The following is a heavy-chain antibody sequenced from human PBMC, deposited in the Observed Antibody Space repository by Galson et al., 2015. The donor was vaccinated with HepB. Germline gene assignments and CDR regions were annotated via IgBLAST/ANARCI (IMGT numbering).Heavy chain of an antibody. CDR3: ARHEEEEQRRAHSIVVVPATKARWFDP. V-gene: IGHV4-34*01. D-gene: IGHD2-2*01. CDR2: INHSGST. Sequence: ETLSLTCAVYGGSFSGYYWSWIRQPPGKGLEWIGEINHSGSTNYNPSLKSRVTISVDTSKNQFSLKLSSVTAADTAVYYCARHEEEEQRRAHSIVVVPATKARWFDPWGQGTLVTVSS. CDR1: GGSFSGYY. J-gene: IGHJ5*02.